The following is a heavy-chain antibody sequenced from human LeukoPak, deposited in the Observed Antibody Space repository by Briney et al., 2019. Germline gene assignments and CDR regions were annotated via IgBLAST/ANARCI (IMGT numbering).Heavy chain of an antibody. D-gene: IGHD3-16*02. J-gene: IGHJ4*03. CDR1: GFTLTSYA. CDR2: ITGSGDTT. Sequence: GGSLRLSCAASGFTLTSYAMSWVRQAPGKGLEWVSSITGSGDTTYYADSVKGRFTVSRDNSKNTMYLQMNSLTVEDTAVYYCAKDVSENYRIWGSYRSDYWGQGTLVTVPS. V-gene: IGHV3-23*01. CDR3: AKDVSENYRIWGSYRSDY.